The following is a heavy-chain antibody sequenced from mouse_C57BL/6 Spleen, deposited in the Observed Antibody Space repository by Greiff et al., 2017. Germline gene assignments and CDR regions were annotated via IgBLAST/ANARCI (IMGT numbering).Heavy chain of an antibody. CDR3: ARYWDPQYYFDY. J-gene: IGHJ2*01. D-gene: IGHD4-1*01. CDR2: IYPGDGDT. CDR1: GYAFSSYW. Sequence: QVQLQQSGAELVKPGASVKISCKASGYAFSSYWMNWVKQRPGKGLEWIGQIYPGDGDTNYNGKFKGKATLTADKSSSTAYMQLSSLTSEDSAVYFCARYWDPQYYFDYWGQGTTLTVSS. V-gene: IGHV1-80*01.